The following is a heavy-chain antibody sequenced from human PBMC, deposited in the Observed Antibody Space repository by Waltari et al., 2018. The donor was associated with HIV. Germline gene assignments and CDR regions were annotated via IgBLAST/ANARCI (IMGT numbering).Heavy chain of an antibody. CDR2: IKAGNGST. V-gene: IGHV1-3*01. CDR3: VREKKGIGVYYAMDV. J-gene: IGHJ6*02. D-gene: IGHD3-22*01. Sequence: QVQPVQSGAEVKKPGASVKVSCKASGYTFSILAMRWVRQAPGQWREWMGWIKAGNGSTKYSQNFQDRVTITRDTSAGTAYMELSSLRSEDTALYYCVREKKGIGVYYAMDVWGQGTAVTVSS. CDR1: GYTFSILA.